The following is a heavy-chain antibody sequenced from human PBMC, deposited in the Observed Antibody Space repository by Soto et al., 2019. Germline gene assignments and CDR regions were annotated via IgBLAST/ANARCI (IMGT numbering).Heavy chain of an antibody. CDR3: ARDLVPGYTGYSDY. CDR1: GYTFSNYG. CDR2: ISAYNGNT. V-gene: IGHV1-18*01. J-gene: IGHJ4*02. D-gene: IGHD5-12*01. Sequence: QVQLVQSGAEVKKPGASVKVSCKTSGYTFSNYGINWVRQAPGQGLEWMGWISAYNGNTNFAQKRQGRISLTTHTSTTTPDMELRSLTSDDTAVYYCARDLVPGYTGYSDYWGQGTLVTVSS.